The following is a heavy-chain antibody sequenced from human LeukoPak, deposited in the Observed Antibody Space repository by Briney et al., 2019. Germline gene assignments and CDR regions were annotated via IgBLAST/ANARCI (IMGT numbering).Heavy chain of an antibody. Sequence: PSETLSLTCTVSGGSISSGGYYWSWIRQHPGKGLEWIGYIYYSGSTYYNPSLKSRVTISVDTSKNQFSLKLSSVTAADTAVYYCARVSYYDSSGYPYYFDYWGQGTLVTVSS. CDR2: IYYSGST. D-gene: IGHD3-22*01. J-gene: IGHJ4*02. V-gene: IGHV4-31*03. CDR1: GGSISSGGYY. CDR3: ARVSYYDSSGYPYYFDY.